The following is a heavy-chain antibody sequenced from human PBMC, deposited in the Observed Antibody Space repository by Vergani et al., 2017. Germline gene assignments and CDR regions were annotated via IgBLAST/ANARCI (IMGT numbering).Heavy chain of an antibody. CDR1: GGSFSGYY. D-gene: IGHD2-2*02. Sequence: QVQLQQWGAGLLKPSETLSLTCAVYGGSFSGYYWSWIRQPPGKGLEWIGEINHSGSTNYNPSLKSRVTISVDTSKNQFSLKLSSVTAADTAVYYCARLDCSSTSCYTALYYYYMDVWGQGTTVTVSS. CDR2: INHSGST. CDR3: ARLDCSSTSCYTALYYYYMDV. J-gene: IGHJ6*03. V-gene: IGHV4-34*01.